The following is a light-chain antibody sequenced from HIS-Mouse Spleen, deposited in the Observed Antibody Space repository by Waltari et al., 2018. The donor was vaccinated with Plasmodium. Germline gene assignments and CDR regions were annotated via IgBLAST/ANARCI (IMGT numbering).Light chain of an antibody. CDR1: RSDVGGYNY. J-gene: IGLJ2*01. CDR3: SSYTSSSTHVV. V-gene: IGLV2-14*03. CDR2: DVS. Sequence: QSALTQPASVSGSPGQSITISCPGTRSDVGGYNYVSWYQQHPGKAPTLMIYDVSNRPSGVSNRFSGSKSGNTASLTISGLQAEDEADYYCSSYTSSSTHVVFGGGTKLTVL.